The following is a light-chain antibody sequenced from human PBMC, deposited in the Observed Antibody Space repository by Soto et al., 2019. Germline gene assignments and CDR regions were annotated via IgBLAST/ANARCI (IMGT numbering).Light chain of an antibody. J-gene: IGKJ1*01. CDR2: KAS. CDR1: QSISNS. CDR3: QQYTNYPWT. Sequence: DIQMTQSPSTLSASVGDRVTITCRASQSISNSLAWYQQKPGKAPKLLIYKASNLEGGVPSRFSGSGSGTEFTLTISSLRPDDFATYYCQQYTNYPWTFGQGTKVDIK. V-gene: IGKV1-5*03.